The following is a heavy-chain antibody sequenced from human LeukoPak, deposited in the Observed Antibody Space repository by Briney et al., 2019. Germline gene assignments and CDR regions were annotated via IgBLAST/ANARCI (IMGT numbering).Heavy chain of an antibody. V-gene: IGHV3-30-3*01. D-gene: IGHD1-26*01. CDR2: ISYDGSNK. Sequence: PGRSLRLSCAASGFTFSSYAMHWVRQAPGKGLEWVAVISYDGSNKYYADSVKGRFTISRDNAKNSLFLQMNSLRAEDTAVYYCARDPPGGELPNYFDYWGRGTLVTVSS. CDR1: GFTFSSYA. CDR3: ARDPPGGELPNYFDY. J-gene: IGHJ4*02.